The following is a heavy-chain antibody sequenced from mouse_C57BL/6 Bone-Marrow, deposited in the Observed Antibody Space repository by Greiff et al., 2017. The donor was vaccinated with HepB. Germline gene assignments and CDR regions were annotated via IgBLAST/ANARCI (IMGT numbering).Heavy chain of an antibody. J-gene: IGHJ2*01. V-gene: IGHV1-55*01. CDR3: AIPHYYGSYYFDY. CDR1: GYTFTSYW. D-gene: IGHD1-1*01. CDR2: IYPGSGST. Sequence: VQLKQPGAELVKPGASVKMSCKASGYTFTSYWITWVKQRPGQGLEWIGDIYPGSGSTNYNEKFKSKATLTVDTSSSTAYMQLSSLTSEDSAVYYCAIPHYYGSYYFDYWGQGTTLTVSS.